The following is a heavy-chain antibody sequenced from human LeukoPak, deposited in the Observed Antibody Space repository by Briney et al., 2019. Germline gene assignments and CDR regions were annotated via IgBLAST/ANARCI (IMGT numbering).Heavy chain of an antibody. CDR1: GFSFNRYA. Sequence: PGGSLRLSCAASGFSFNRYAMSWVRQAPGKGLEWVSNISGSGGGTQYADSVKGRFTISRDNSKNTLYLQMNSLRDEDTSVYYCAKGGYSGYVYCFDYWGQGTLVTVSS. CDR2: ISGSGGGT. J-gene: IGHJ4*02. D-gene: IGHD5-12*01. CDR3: AKGGYSGYVYCFDY. V-gene: IGHV3-23*01.